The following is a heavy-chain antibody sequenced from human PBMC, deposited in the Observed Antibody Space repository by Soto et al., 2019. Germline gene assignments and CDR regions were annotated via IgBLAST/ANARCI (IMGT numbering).Heavy chain of an antibody. V-gene: IGHV4-61*08. CDR1: GDSVRSGGYY. D-gene: IGHD6-19*01. Sequence: PSETLSLTCTVSGDSVRSGGYYWSWIRQPPGEGLEWIGYIYSSGSANYNPSLKSRVTISRDTSKNQISLKVASVTAADTAGYYCARGFSSVSMDAWGQGTTVTVSS. CDR2: IYSSGSA. CDR3: ARGFSSVSMDA. J-gene: IGHJ6*02.